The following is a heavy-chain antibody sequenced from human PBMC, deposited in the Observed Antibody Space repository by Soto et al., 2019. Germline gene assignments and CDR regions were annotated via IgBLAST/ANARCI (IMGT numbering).Heavy chain of an antibody. CDR2: ISGSGGST. CDR1: GFTFSSYA. D-gene: IGHD3-10*01. Sequence: VQLLESGGGLVQPGGSLRLSCAASGFTFSSYAMSWVRQAPGKGLEWVSAISGSGGSTYYADSVKGRFTISRDNSKNTLYLQMNSLRAEDTAVYYCAKIRDYYYGSGSHNDYWGQGTLVTVSS. J-gene: IGHJ4*02. V-gene: IGHV3-23*01. CDR3: AKIRDYYYGSGSHNDY.